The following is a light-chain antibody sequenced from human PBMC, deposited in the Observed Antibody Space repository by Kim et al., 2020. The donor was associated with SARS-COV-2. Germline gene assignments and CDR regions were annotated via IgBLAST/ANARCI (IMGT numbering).Light chain of an antibody. CDR1: SRDVGSYNL. Sequence: GQTITIACHGTSRDVGSYNLVSWYQQHPGKAPKLMIYEVNKRPSGLATRFSGSKSGNSASLTISGLQVEDEAEYYCCSYAGNNSVIFGGGTQLTVL. J-gene: IGLJ2*01. V-gene: IGLV2-23*02. CDR2: EVN. CDR3: CSYAGNNSVI.